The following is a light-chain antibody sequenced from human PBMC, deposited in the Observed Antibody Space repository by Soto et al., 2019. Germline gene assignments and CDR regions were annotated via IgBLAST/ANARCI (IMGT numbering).Light chain of an antibody. CDR1: QSVSCY. J-gene: IGKJ4*01. CDR3: QQRSNWPPRLT. V-gene: IGKV3-11*01. Sequence: EIVLTQSPATLSLSPGERATLSCRASQSVSCYLACYQQKPGQAPRLLIYDASNRATGIPARFSGSGSGTDFTLTISSLEPEDFAVYYCQQRSNWPPRLTFGGGTKVEIK. CDR2: DAS.